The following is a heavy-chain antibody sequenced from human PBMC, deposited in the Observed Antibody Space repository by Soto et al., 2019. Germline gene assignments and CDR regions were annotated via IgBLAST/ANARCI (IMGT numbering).Heavy chain of an antibody. Sequence: GESLKISCNGSGYSFTTFWIAWVRQMPGKGLEWVGSIDPGIINPGDSDIKYSPSFEGRVTISADRSINTAYLQWNSLKASDTAIYYCARHEQFYYQYYGMDVWGQGTTVTVSS. CDR1: GYSFTTFW. J-gene: IGHJ6*02. CDR2: INPGDSDI. CDR3: ARHEQFYYQYYGMDV. V-gene: IGHV5-51*01.